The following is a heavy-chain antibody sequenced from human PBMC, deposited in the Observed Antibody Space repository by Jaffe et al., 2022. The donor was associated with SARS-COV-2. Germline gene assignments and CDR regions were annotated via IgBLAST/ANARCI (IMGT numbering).Heavy chain of an antibody. Sequence: QVQLVESGGGVVQPGRSLRLSCAASGFTFSSYGMHWVRQAPGKGLEWVAVISYDGSNKYYADSVKGRFTISRDNSKNTLYLQMNSLRAEDTAVYYCAKDGAVDDAPDYWGQGTLVTVSS. V-gene: IGHV3-30*18. D-gene: IGHD1-1*01. CDR2: ISYDGSNK. CDR1: GFTFSSYG. CDR3: AKDGAVDDAPDY. J-gene: IGHJ4*02.